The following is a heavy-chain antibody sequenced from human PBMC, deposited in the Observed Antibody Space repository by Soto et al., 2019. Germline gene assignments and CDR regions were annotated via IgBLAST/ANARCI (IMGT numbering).Heavy chain of an antibody. Sequence: GGSQRLSCKTSGFNFRNCVRTWVRQPPGKRLEWVSIISRNGPTYYADSVKGRFTISRDNAKNSLYLQMNSLRAEDTAVYYCARGGQWLVPGIYYYYYYYMDVWGKGTTVTVSS. D-gene: IGHD6-19*01. V-gene: IGHV3-48*04. CDR1: GFNFRNCV. J-gene: IGHJ6*03. CDR3: ARGGQWLVPGIYYYYYYYMDV. CDR2: ISRNGPT.